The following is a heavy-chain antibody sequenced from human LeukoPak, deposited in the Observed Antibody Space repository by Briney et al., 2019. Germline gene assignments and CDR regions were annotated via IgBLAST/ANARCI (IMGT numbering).Heavy chain of an antibody. CDR3: ATPRGTVTTGAVY. CDR1: GFTFRSHA. CDR2: ISSSGISK. J-gene: IGHJ4*02. V-gene: IGHV3-23*01. Sequence: AGGSLRLSCAASGFTFRSHAMSWVRQAPGKGLEWVSAISSSGISKYYEDAVKGRFTISRDNSKNTLYLQMNNLRAEDTAVYYCATPRGTVTTGAVYWGQGTLVTVSS. D-gene: IGHD4-17*01.